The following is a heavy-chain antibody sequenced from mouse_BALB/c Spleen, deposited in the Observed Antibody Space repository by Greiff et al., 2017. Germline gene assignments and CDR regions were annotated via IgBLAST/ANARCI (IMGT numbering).Heavy chain of an antibody. CDR2: INPSSGYT. CDR1: GYTFTSYT. D-gene: IGHD3-1*01. J-gene: IGHJ4*01. CDR3: ARGLDYYAMDY. V-gene: IGHV1-4*02. Sequence: QVQLKESAAELARPGASVKMSCKASGYTFTSYTMHWVKQRPGQGLEWIGYINPSSGYTEYNQKFKDKTTLTADKSSSTAYMQLSSLTSEDSAVYYCARGLDYYAMDYWGQGTSVTVSS.